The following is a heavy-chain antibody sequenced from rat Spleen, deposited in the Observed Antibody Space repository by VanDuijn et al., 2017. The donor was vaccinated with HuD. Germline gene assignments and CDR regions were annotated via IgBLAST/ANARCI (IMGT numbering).Heavy chain of an antibody. CDR2: ICADGVNT. J-gene: IGHJ2*01. CDR3: AVAGYGY. D-gene: IGHD4-3*01. V-gene: IGHV5-58*01. CDR1: GFTFSNYW. Sequence: EVQLVETGGGLVQPGRSLKLSCVASGFTFSNYWMYWVRQAPGKGLEWVSSICADGVNTYYPDSVKGRFTISRANSENTVYLQMNSLRSEDTATYYCAVAGYGYWGQGVMVTVSS.